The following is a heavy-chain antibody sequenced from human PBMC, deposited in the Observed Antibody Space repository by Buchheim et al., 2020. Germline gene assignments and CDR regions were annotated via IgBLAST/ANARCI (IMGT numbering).Heavy chain of an antibody. CDR1: GFTFSSYV. V-gene: IGHV3-23*04. CDR2: ASEDGGST. J-gene: IGHJ4*02. D-gene: IGHD2-15*01. Sequence: EVQLVESGGGLVQPGGSLRLSCAASGFTFSSYVMNWVRQAPGKGLEWVSTASEDGGSTFYADSVKGRFTLFKDISKNTLSLQMNNLRAEDTAIYYCAREGYASFDNWGQGT. CDR3: AREGYASFDN.